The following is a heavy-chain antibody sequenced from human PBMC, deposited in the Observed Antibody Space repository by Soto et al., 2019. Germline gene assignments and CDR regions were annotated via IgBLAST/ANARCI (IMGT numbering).Heavy chain of an antibody. CDR1: GDSVSSNSGA. CDR2: TYYRSKWYS. D-gene: IGHD3-3*01. J-gene: IGHJ5*02. CDR3: VRGLWSGYYSNWFDP. Sequence: SQTLSLTCAISGDSVSSNSGAWNWIRQSPSRGLEWLGRTYYRSKWYSDYAVSVKSRTIINADTSKNQFSLQMNSVTPEDTAVYYCVRGLWSGYYSNWFDPWGQGTLVTVSS. V-gene: IGHV6-1*01.